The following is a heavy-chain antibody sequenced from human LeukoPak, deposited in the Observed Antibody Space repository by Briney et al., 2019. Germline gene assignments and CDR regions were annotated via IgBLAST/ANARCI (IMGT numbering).Heavy chain of an antibody. CDR1: GYTFTSYG. CDR2: ISAYNGNT. J-gene: IGHJ4*02. D-gene: IGHD6-19*01. V-gene: IGHV1-18*01. Sequence: GASVKVSCKASGYTFTSYGISWVRQAPGQGLEWMGWISAYNGNTNYAQKLQGRVTMTTDTSTSTAYMELRSPRSDDTAVYYCAREMIAVAAYYFDYWGQGTLVTVSS. CDR3: AREMIAVAAYYFDY.